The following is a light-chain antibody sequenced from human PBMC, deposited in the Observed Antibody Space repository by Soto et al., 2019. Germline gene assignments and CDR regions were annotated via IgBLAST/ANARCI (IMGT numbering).Light chain of an antibody. CDR1: QSVTTY. V-gene: IGKV3-20*01. J-gene: IGKJ1*01. Sequence: ELVLTQSPGTLSLSPGERATLSCRASQSVTTYLAWYQQRPGQAPRLLIYGASSRPTGIPDRFSGSRSGTDFTLTISRLEPEDFAVYYCHQFNSSPRTFGQGTKVDIK. CDR3: HQFNSSPRT. CDR2: GAS.